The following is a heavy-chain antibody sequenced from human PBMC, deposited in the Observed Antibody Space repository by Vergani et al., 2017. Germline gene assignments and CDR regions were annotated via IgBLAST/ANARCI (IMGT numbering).Heavy chain of an antibody. Sequence: EVQLLESGGGLVQPGGSLRLSCAASGFNFSSYAMSWVRQAPGKGLEWVSAISGSGGSTYYADSVKGRFTISRDNSKNTLYLQMNILRAEDTAVYYCAKFFWSGYYPDSFDIWGQGTMVTVSS. CDR3: AKFFWSGYYPDSFDI. J-gene: IGHJ3*02. D-gene: IGHD3-3*01. V-gene: IGHV3-23*01. CDR1: GFNFSSYA. CDR2: ISGSGGST.